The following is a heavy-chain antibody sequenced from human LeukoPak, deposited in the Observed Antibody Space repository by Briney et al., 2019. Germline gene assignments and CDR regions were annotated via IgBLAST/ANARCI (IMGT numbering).Heavy chain of an antibody. D-gene: IGHD2-21*02. CDR2: INWNGGST. CDR3: ARDLHIVVVTAHGDAFDI. CDR1: GFTFDDYG. Sequence: GGSLRLSCAASGFTFDDYGMSWVRQAPGKGLEWVSGINWNGGSTGYADSVKGRFTISRDNAKNSLYLQMNSLRAEETAVYYCARDLHIVVVTAHGDAFDIWGQGTMVTVSS. V-gene: IGHV3-20*04. J-gene: IGHJ3*02.